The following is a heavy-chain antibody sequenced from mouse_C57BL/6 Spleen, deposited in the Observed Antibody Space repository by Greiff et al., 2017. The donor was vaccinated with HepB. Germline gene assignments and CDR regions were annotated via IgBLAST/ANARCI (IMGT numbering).Heavy chain of an antibody. Sequence: EVKLMESGPGLAKPSQTLSLTCSVTGYSITSDYWNWLRKFPGNKLEYMGYISYSGSTYYNPSLKSRISITRDTSKNQYYLQLNSVTTEDTATYYCARYREGPYYYAMDYWGQGTSVTVSS. D-gene: IGHD3-1*01. J-gene: IGHJ4*01. CDR1: GYSITSDY. V-gene: IGHV3-8*01. CDR3: ARYREGPYYYAMDY. CDR2: ISYSGST.